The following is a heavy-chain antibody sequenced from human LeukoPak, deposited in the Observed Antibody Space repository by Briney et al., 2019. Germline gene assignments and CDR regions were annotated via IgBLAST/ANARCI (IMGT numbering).Heavy chain of an antibody. CDR3: ARDTVDCSSTSCYWRAFDI. CDR1: GFTFSSYG. V-gene: IGHV3-23*01. CDR2: ISGSGGST. D-gene: IGHD2-2*01. Sequence: SGGTLRLSCAASGFTFSSYGMSWVRQAPGKGLEWVSAISGSGGSTYYADSVKGRFTISRDNSKNTLYLQMNSLRAEDTAVYYCARDTVDCSSTSCYWRAFDIWGQGTMVTVSS. J-gene: IGHJ3*02.